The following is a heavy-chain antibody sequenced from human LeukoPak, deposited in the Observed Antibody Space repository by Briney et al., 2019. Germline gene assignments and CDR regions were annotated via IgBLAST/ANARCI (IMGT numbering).Heavy chain of an antibody. V-gene: IGHV3-21*05. CDR2: ISSSSSYI. CDR1: GFTFSSYS. J-gene: IGHJ4*02. CDR3: ARDPLGYCSSTSCYYFDY. D-gene: IGHD2-2*01. Sequence: PGGSLRLSCAASGFTFSSYSINWVRQAPGKGLEWISYISSSSSYIYYADSVKGRFTISRDNAKNSLYLQMNSLRAEDTAVYYCARDPLGYCSSTSCYYFDYWGQGTLVTVSS.